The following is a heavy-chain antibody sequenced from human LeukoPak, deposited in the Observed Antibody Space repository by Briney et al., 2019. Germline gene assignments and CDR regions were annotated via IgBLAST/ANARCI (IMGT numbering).Heavy chain of an antibody. D-gene: IGHD4-17*01. Sequence: ASVKVSCKASGYTFTSYGISWVRQAPGQGLEWMGWISAYNGNTNYAQKLQGRVTMTTDTSTSTAYMELRSLRSDDTAVYYCARRTVTTADDAFDIWAQGTMVTVSS. CDR2: ISAYNGNT. V-gene: IGHV1-18*01. CDR3: ARRTVTTADDAFDI. CDR1: GYTFTSYG. J-gene: IGHJ3*02.